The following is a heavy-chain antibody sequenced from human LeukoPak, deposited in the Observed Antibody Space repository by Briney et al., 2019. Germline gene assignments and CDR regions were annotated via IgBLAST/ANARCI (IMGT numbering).Heavy chain of an antibody. CDR1: GFTFTAHR. CDR3: ARTIAATGKGLDTFDI. D-gene: IGHD6-13*01. CDR2: ISRSGGFI. J-gene: IGHJ3*02. V-gene: IGHV3-21*01. Sequence: GGSLRLSCAASGFTFTAHRMNWVRQAPGKGLEWVSSISRSGGFIYYLDSVKGRFTTSRDNAKNSLYLQMNNLRVEDTAVYYCARTIAATGKGLDTFDIWGQGTLVTVSS.